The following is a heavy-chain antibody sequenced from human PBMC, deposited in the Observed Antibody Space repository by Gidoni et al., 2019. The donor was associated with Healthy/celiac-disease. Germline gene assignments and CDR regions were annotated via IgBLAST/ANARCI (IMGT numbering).Heavy chain of an antibody. V-gene: IGHV3-21*01. J-gene: IGHJ6*03. CDR3: AREGDYVGGSYPTSYMDV. CDR1: GFTFSSSS. CDR2: ISSSSSYI. Sequence: EVQLVESGGGLVKPGGSLRLSCAASGFTFSSSSMNWVRQAPGKGLGWVSSISSSSSYIYYADSVKGRFTISRDNAKNSLYLQMNSLRAEDTAVYYCAREGDYVGGSYPTSYMDVWGKGTTVTVSS. D-gene: IGHD3-16*01.